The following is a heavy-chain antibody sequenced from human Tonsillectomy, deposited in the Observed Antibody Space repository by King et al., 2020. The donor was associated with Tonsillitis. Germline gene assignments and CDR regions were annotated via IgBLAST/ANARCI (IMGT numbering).Heavy chain of an antibody. Sequence: VQLVESGGGLVQPGGSLSLSCAASGFTFSNYAMTWVRQAPGQGLDWVSTVSGSGDSTYYADSVKGRFTISRDNSKNTLYLQMNGLRAEDTAVYYCAKGRGYCSGGSCYSDFWGQGTLVTVSS. CDR2: VSGSGDST. CDR1: GFTFSNYA. D-gene: IGHD2-15*01. J-gene: IGHJ4*02. CDR3: AKGRGYCSGGSCYSDF. V-gene: IGHV3-23*04.